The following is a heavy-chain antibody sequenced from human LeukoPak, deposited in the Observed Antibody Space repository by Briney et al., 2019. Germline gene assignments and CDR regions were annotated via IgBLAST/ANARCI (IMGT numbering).Heavy chain of an antibody. J-gene: IGHJ4*02. V-gene: IGHV3-23*01. CDR1: GFTFNNYA. Sequence: GGPLILCCASAGFTFNNYAMSLVRQAPEKLLELVSSISYSCGSTFYADSVKGRFTIARNYSKNTLFLQLNRLSSDDTASYYCARASVRSNSIFDYWGQGTLVTVSS. CDR2: ISYSCGST. D-gene: IGHD6-13*01. CDR3: ARASVRSNSIFDY.